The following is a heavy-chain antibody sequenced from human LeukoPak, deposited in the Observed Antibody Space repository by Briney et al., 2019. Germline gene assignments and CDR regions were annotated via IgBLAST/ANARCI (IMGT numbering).Heavy chain of an antibody. D-gene: IGHD3-9*01. V-gene: IGHV3-9*02. J-gene: IGHJ4*02. CDR1: GFTSDDYA. CDR2: ISWNSGSI. CDR3: AKDIERYFDWLLAFDY. Sequence: GGSLRLSCAASGFTSDDYAMHWVRQAPGKGLEWVSGISWNSGSIGYADSVKGRFTISRDNAKNSLYLQMNSLRAEDTALYYCAKDIERYFDWLLAFDYWGQGTLVTVSS.